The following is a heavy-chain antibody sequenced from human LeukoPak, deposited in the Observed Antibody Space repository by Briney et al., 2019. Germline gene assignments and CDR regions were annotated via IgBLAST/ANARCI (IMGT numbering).Heavy chain of an antibody. V-gene: IGHV3-23*01. Sequence: TGGSLRLSCAASGFTFSHYAMNWVRQAPGKGLEWVAGVSDSAFSTYYADSVKGRFSIIRDNSDNTLSLQMNSLRVEDTALYYCARGTINLASYFDLWGRGTLVTVSS. J-gene: IGHJ2*01. CDR1: GFTFSHYA. CDR3: ARGTINLASYFDL. CDR2: VSDSAFST.